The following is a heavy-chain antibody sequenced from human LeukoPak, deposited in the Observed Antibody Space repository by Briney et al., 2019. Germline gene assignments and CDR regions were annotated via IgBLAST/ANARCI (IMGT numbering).Heavy chain of an antibody. J-gene: IGHJ6*03. V-gene: IGHV3-23*01. CDR3: AKGRGWEASYYYYYMDV. CDR2: ISGSGGST. Sequence: GGSLRLSCAASGFTFRRYGMIWVRQAPGKGLEWVSVISGSGGSTYYGDSVKGRFTISRDNSKNTLYLQMNSLRAEDTAVYYCAKGRGWEASYYYYYMDVWGKGTTVTIPS. D-gene: IGHD1-26*01. CDR1: GFTFRRYG.